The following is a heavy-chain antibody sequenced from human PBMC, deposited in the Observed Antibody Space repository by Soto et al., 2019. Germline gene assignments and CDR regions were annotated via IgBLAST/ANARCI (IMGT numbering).Heavy chain of an antibody. CDR3: PRAHVMVVAGTTFPY. V-gene: IGHV4-38-2*02. CDR2: ICHGGTT. Sequence: PSETLSFTCTVSGYSISSGSYWGWIRRSPGNGPDWIASICHGGTTFYKTSLKSRVGISVESSKNQFSLKLRSVTAADTAVYYCPRAHVMVVAGTTFPYWAPGTRVT. D-gene: IGHD6-19*01. CDR1: GYSISSGSY. J-gene: IGHJ4*01.